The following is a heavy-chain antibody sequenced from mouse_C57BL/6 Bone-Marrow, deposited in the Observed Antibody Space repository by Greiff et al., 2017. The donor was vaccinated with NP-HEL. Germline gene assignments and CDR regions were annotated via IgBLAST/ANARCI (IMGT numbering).Heavy chain of an antibody. J-gene: IGHJ4*01. Sequence: VMLVESGAELVRPGTSVKMSCKASGYTFTNYWIGWAKQRPGHGLEWIGDIYPGGGYTNYNEKFKGKATLTADKSSSTAYMQFSSLTSEDSAIYYCARSGAQATYYAMDYWGQGTSVTVSS. D-gene: IGHD3-2*02. V-gene: IGHV1-63*01. CDR3: ARSGAQATYYAMDY. CDR2: IYPGGGYT. CDR1: GYTFTNYW.